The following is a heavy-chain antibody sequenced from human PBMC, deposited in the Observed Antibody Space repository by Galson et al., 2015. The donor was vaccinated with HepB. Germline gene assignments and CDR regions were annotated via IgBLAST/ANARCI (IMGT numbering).Heavy chain of an antibody. CDR3: ATDRRWDLGVLYNWFDP. V-gene: IGHV1-24*01. J-gene: IGHJ5*02. Sequence: SVKVSCKVSGYTLTELSMHWVRQAPGKGLEWMGGFDPEDGETIYAQKFQGRVTMTEDTSTDTAYMELSSLRSEDTAVYYCATDRRWDLGVLYNWFDPWGQGTLVTVSS. D-gene: IGHD5-24*01. CDR1: GYTLTELS. CDR2: FDPEDGET.